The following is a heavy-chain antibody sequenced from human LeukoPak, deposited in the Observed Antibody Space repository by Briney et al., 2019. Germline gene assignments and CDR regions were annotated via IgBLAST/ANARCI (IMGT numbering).Heavy chain of an antibody. CDR2: IYYSGST. Sequence: SETLSLTCAVYGGSFSGYYWSWIRQPPGKGLEWIGYIYYSGSTNYNPSLKSRVTISVDTSKNQFSLKLSSVTAADTAVYYCARQVGGWYAFDIWGQGTMVTVSS. J-gene: IGHJ3*02. CDR1: GGSFSGYY. D-gene: IGHD6-19*01. V-gene: IGHV4-59*08. CDR3: ARQVGGWYAFDI.